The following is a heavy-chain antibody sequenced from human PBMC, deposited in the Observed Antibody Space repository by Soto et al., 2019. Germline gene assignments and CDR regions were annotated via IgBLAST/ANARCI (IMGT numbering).Heavy chain of an antibody. Sequence: EVQLLESGGGLVQPGGSLRLSCAASGFTFSSYAMSWVRQAPGKGLEWVSAISGSGGSTYYADSVKGRFTISRDNSKNTLYLQMNSLRAEDTAVYYCAKVGPTTYYDFWNPDQFYYYYGMDVWGQGTTVTVSS. J-gene: IGHJ6*02. CDR1: GFTFSSYA. CDR2: ISGSGGST. CDR3: AKVGPTTYYDFWNPDQFYYYYGMDV. D-gene: IGHD3-3*01. V-gene: IGHV3-23*01.